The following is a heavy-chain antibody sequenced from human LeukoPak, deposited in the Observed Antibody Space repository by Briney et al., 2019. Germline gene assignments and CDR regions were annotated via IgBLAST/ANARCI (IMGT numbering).Heavy chain of an antibody. V-gene: IGHV4-30-4*08. D-gene: IGHD2-8*01. Sequence: SETLSLTCTVSGGSISSGDYYWSWIRQPPGKGLEWIGYIYYSGSTYYNPSLKSRVTISVDTSKNQFSLKLSSVTAADTAVYYCARIGVVVMVDNWFDPWGQGTLVTVSS. CDR3: ARIGVVVMVDNWFDP. CDR2: IYYSGST. J-gene: IGHJ5*02. CDR1: GGSISSGDYY.